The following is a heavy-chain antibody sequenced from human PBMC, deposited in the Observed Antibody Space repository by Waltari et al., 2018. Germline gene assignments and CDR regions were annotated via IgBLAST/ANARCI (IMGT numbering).Heavy chain of an antibody. J-gene: IGHJ4*02. V-gene: IGHV3-48*04. CDR2: ISSSSSTI. CDR3: ARYNWGIFDY. D-gene: IGHD1-20*01. Sequence: EVQLVESGGGLVQPRGSLRLSCAASGFTFSSYSMNWVRQAPGKGLEWVSYISSSSSTIYYADSVKGRFTISRDNAKNSLYLQMNSLRAEDTAVYYCARYNWGIFDYWGQGTLVTVSS. CDR1: GFTFSSYS.